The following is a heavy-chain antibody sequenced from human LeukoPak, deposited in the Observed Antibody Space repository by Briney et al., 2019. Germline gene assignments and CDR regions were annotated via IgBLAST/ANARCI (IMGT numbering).Heavy chain of an antibody. J-gene: IGHJ4*02. V-gene: IGHV1-2*02. Sequence: ASVKVSCKASGYTFTGYYMHWVRQAPGQGLEWMGWINPNSGGTNYAQKFQGRVTMTRDTSISTAYMELSRLRSDDTAVYYCVPTRPATAIRWDFDYWGQGTLVTVSS. CDR2: INPNSGGT. D-gene: IGHD2-2*02. CDR1: GYTFTGYY. CDR3: VPTRPATAIRWDFDY.